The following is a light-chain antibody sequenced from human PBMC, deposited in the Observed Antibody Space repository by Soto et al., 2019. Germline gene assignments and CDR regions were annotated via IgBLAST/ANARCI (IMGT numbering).Light chain of an antibody. CDR1: SSNIGAGYD. V-gene: IGLV1-40*01. Sequence: QPVLTQPPSVSGSPGQRVTISCTGSSSNIGAGYDVHWYQQLPGTAPKLLIYGNSNRPSGVPDRFSGSKSGTSASLAITGLQAEEEADYYCQSYDSSLSSWVFGGGTKLTVL. CDR2: GNS. CDR3: QSYDSSLSSWV. J-gene: IGLJ3*02.